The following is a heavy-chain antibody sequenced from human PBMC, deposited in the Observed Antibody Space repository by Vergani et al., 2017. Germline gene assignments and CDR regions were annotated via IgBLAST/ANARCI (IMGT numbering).Heavy chain of an antibody. CDR1: GFTFSDYY. D-gene: IGHD6-6*01. V-gene: IGHV3-11*01. J-gene: IGHJ4*02. CDR2: ISSSGSTI. CDR3: ARSLPYSSSFFDY. Sequence: QVQLVESGGGVVQPGRSLRLSCAASGFTFSDYYMSWIRQAPGKGLEWVSYISSSGSTIYYADSVKGRFTISRDNAKNSLYLQMNSLRAEDTAVYYCARSLPYSSSFFDYWGQGTLVTVSS.